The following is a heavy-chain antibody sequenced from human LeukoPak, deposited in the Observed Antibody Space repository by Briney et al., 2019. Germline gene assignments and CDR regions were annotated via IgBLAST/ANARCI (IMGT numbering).Heavy chain of an antibody. J-gene: IGHJ2*01. CDR1: GGSVSSDSFY. D-gene: IGHD3-16*01. V-gene: IGHV4-39*07. Sequence: SETLSLTCTVSGGSVSSDSFYWGWMRQPPGEGLEWIGAVQSGGSAYYNPSLTSRVTISVDTPKNQFSLKLTSVTAADTAVYYCTRDREDHNLGVWYFDPWGRGTLVTVSS. CDR2: VQSGGSA. CDR3: TRDREDHNLGVWYFDP.